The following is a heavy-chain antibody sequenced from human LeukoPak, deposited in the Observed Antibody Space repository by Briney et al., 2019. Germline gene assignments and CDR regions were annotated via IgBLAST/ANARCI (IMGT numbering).Heavy chain of an antibody. CDR3: AKDSGWRFDH. CDR2: TYYNSKWYN. J-gene: IGHJ4*02. D-gene: IGHD6-19*01. V-gene: IGHV6-1*01. Sequence: SQTLSLTCAISGDIVSSNSAAWNWIRQSPSRGLEWLGRTYYNSKWYNDYAVSLKSRITINPDTSKNQFSLQLNSVTPEDTAVYYCAKDSGWRFDHWGQGTLVTVTS. CDR1: GDIVSSNSAA.